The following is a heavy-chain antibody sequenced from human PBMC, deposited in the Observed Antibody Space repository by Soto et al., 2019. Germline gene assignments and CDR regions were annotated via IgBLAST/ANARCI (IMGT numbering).Heavy chain of an antibody. J-gene: IGHJ6*03. CDR2: IWYDGSNK. CDR1: GFTFSSYG. CDR3: AREVAARYYYYYYYMDV. D-gene: IGHD6-6*01. V-gene: IGHV3-33*01. Sequence: GGSLRLSCAASGFTFSSYGMHWVRQAPGKGLEWVAVIWYDGSNKYYADSVKGRFTISRDNSKNTLYLQMNSLRAEDTAVYYCAREVAARYYYYYYYMDVWGKGTTVTVSS.